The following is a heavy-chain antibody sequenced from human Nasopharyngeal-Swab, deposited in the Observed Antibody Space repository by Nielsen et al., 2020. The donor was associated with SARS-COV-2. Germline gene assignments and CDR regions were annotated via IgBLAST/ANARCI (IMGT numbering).Heavy chain of an antibody. CDR3: ARDADYDFWSGYSALDY. Sequence: GSLRLSCAASGFTFSSYWMSWVRQAPGKGLEWVANIKQDGSEKYYVDSVKGRFTISRDNAKNSLYLQMNSLRAEDTAVYYCARDADYDFWSGYSALDYWGQGTLVTVSS. CDR2: IKQDGSEK. D-gene: IGHD3-3*01. CDR1: GFTFSSYW. V-gene: IGHV3-7*01. J-gene: IGHJ4*02.